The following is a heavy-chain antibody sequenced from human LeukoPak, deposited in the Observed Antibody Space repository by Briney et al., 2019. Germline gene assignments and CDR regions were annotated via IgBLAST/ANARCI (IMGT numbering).Heavy chain of an antibody. CDR3: ARDEQLVLRERYYYYGMDV. CDR2: ISSRGSTR. J-gene: IGHJ6*02. Sequence: GSLRLSCVASGFTFSSYEMNWVRQAPGKGLEWVSYISSRGSTRYYADSVKGRFTISRDNAKNSLYLQMNSLRAEDTAVYYCARDEQLVLRERYYYYGMDVWGQGTTVTVSS. CDR1: GFTFSSYE. V-gene: IGHV3-48*03. D-gene: IGHD6-6*01.